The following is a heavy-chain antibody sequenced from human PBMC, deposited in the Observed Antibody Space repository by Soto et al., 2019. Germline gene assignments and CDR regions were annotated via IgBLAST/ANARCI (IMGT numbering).Heavy chain of an antibody. CDR3: TKGASTSCFSAFDL. CDR2: ISWNSGNI. CDR1: GFTFDDYA. V-gene: IGHV3-9*01. Sequence: PGGSLRLSCSASGFTFDDYAMNWVRQAPGKGLEWVSSISWNSGNIVYADSVRGRFTISRDNAKTSLHLQMNSLRAEDTALYYCTKGASTSCFSAFDLWGQGTMVTVSS. D-gene: IGHD2-2*01. J-gene: IGHJ3*01.